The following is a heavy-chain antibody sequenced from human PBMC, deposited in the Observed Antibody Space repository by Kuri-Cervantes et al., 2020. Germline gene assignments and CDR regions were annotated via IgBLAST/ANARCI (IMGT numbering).Heavy chain of an antibody. J-gene: IGHJ4*02. CDR2: MNPNSGNT. V-gene: IGHV1-8*02. D-gene: IGHD3-10*01. CDR3: ARLSSYYGSGGYETEDY. Sequence: ASVKVSCKASGYTFTSYAMHWVRQATGQGLEWMGWMNPNSGNTGYAQKFQGRVTMTRNTSISTAYMELSSLRSEDTAVYYCARLSSYYGSGGYETEDYWGQGTLVTVSS. CDR1: GYTFTSYA.